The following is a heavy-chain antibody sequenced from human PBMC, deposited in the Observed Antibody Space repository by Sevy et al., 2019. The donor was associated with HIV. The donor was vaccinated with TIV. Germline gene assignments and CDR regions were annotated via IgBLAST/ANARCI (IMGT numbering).Heavy chain of an antibody. CDR2: ISSSSSTI. Sequence: GGSLRLSCAASGFTFSSYSMNWVRQAPGKGLEWVSYISSSSSTIYYADSVKGRFTISRDNAKNSLYLQMNSLRDEDTAVYYCVRGRGTYYDFFWFDPWGQGTLVTVSS. V-gene: IGHV3-48*02. CDR3: VRGRGTYYDFFWFDP. CDR1: GFTFSSYS. J-gene: IGHJ5*02. D-gene: IGHD3-3*01.